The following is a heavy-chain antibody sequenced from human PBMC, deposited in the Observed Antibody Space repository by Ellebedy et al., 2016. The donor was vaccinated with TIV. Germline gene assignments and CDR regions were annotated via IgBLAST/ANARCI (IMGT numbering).Heavy chain of an antibody. CDR2: ISAYNGNT. CDR1: GYTFTSYG. J-gene: IGHJ6*02. D-gene: IGHD2-15*01. CDR3: ARVPVVVAATNYYGMDV. V-gene: IGHV1-18*01. Sequence: ASVKVSXXASGYTFTSYGISWVRQAPGQGLEWMGWISAYNGNTNYAQKLQGRVTMTTDTSTSTAYMELRSLRSDDTAVYYCARVPVVVAATNYYGMDVWGQGTTVTVSS.